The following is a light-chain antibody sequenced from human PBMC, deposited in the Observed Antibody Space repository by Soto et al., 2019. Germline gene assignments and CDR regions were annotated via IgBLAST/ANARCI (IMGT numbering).Light chain of an antibody. CDR2: GAS. V-gene: IGKV3-20*01. J-gene: IGKJ3*01. Sequence: EIVLTQSPGTLSLSPGERATLSCRASQSVSSSYLAWYQQKPGQAPRLLIYGASSRATGIPDRFSGSGSGTDFTLTISRLEPEDFAVYYCQQYGRSPLTFGHGNKVDIE. CDR1: QSVSSSY. CDR3: QQYGRSPLT.